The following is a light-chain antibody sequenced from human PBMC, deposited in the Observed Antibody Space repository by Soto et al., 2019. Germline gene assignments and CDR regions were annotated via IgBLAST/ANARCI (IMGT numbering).Light chain of an antibody. CDR3: QQYSSYSS. CDR1: QSISSW. V-gene: IGKV1-5*03. CDR2: KAS. J-gene: IGKJ4*01. Sequence: DIPMTQSPSTLSASVGDRVTITCRASQSISSWLAWYQQKPGKAPKLLIYKASSLESGVPSRFSGSGSGTEFTLTISSLQPDDFATYYCQQYSSYSSFGGGTKVEIK.